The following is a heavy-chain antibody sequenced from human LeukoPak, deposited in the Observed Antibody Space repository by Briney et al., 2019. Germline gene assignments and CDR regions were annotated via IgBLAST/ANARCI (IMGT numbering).Heavy chain of an antibody. CDR2: IKGDGTMT. CDR3: ARQGGGDDFDY. D-gene: IGHD2-21*01. V-gene: IGHV3-74*01. Sequence: GGSLRLSCAASGISFSGYWMHWVRQVPGKGLVRVSRIKGDGTMTNYADSVKGRFTTSRDNARSTVYLQMSSLRAEDTAVYYCARQGGGDDFDYWGQGTLVTVSS. CDR1: GISFSGYW. J-gene: IGHJ4*02.